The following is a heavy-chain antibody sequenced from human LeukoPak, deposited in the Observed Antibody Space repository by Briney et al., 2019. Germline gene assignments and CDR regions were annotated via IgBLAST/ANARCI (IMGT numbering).Heavy chain of an antibody. CDR3: ASHVDIVATNPNYYFDY. D-gene: IGHD5-12*01. Sequence: ASVKVSCKASGYTFTGYYMHWVRQAPGQGLEWMGWINPNSGGTNYAQKFQGRVTMTRDTSITTAYMELSRLRSDDTAMYYCASHVDIVATNPNYYFDYWGQGTLVTVSS. CDR1: GYTFTGYY. CDR2: INPNSGGT. V-gene: IGHV1-2*02. J-gene: IGHJ4*02.